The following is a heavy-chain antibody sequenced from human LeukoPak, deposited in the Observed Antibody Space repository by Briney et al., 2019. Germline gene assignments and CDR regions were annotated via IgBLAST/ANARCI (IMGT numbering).Heavy chain of an antibody. CDR2: INPNSGGT. J-gene: IGHJ3*02. V-gene: IGHV1-2*04. Sequence: ASVKVSCKATGYTFTGYYMHWVRQAPGQGLEWMGWINPNSGGTNYAQKFQGWVTMTRDTSISTAYMGLSKLRSDDTAVYYCARNYDSSGYSHDAFDIWGQGTMVTVSS. D-gene: IGHD3-22*01. CDR1: GYTFTGYY. CDR3: ARNYDSSGYSHDAFDI.